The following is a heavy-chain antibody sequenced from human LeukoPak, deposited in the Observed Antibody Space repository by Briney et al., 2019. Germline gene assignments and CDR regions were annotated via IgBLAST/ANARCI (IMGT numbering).Heavy chain of an antibody. CDR1: VVSMNGYY. D-gene: IGHD1-26*01. CDR3: ARQFLVGSTFHAFDL. V-gene: IGHV4-4*07. Sequence: SETLSLTCSVSVVSMNGYYWSWLRQSAGNRLEWIAHVDSSGNTNYNPSLESRVTMSVDTSKRQFSLKLTSVTAADMAVYFCARQFLVGSTFHAFDLWGQGTRVTVSS. J-gene: IGHJ3*01. CDR2: VDSSGNT.